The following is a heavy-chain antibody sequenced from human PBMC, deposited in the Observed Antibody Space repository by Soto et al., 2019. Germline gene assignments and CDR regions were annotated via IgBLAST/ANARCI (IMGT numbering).Heavy chain of an antibody. CDR1: GFTFSAFA. CDR3: AKSYSRNWYEYFHY. Sequence: PLGSLRLSCAASGFTFSAFAMSWFRQAPGKGLEWVSAISGSGDSTYYADSVKGRFTISRDISKNTLYLQMNTLRAEDTALYYCAKSYSRNWYEYFHYCGQGTLVTVYS. D-gene: IGHD6-13*01. V-gene: IGHV3-23*01. CDR2: ISGSGDST. J-gene: IGHJ4*02.